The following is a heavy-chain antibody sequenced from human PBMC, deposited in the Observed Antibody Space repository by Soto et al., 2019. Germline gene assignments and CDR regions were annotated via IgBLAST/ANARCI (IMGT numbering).Heavy chain of an antibody. CDR2: ISQDGSVK. J-gene: IGHJ6*02. Sequence: QVQLVESGGGVVQPGRSLTVSCAASGISISTYAMHWVRQAPGKGLDWVAVISQDGSVKYYADSVKGRFTISRDNPKNTLFLQMNSLGADDTAVYYCAGRQQNYYYYGMDVWGQGTTVTVSS. CDR1: GISISTYA. V-gene: IGHV3-30*03. CDR3: AGRQQNYYYYGMDV. D-gene: IGHD6-13*01.